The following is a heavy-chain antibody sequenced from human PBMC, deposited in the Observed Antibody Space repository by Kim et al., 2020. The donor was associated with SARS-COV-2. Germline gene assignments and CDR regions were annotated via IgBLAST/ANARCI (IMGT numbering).Heavy chain of an antibody. V-gene: IGHV3-30*04. J-gene: IGHJ4*02. D-gene: IGHD3-9*01. CDR3: ARPNYVILTGYYPFDY. Sequence: GGSLRLSCAASGFTFSSYAMHWVRQAPGKGLEWVAVISYDGSNKYYADSVKGRFTISRDNSKNTRYLQMNSLGAEDTDVYYCARPNYVILTGYYPFDYWGQGTLVTVSS. CDR1: GFTFSSYA. CDR2: ISYDGSNK.